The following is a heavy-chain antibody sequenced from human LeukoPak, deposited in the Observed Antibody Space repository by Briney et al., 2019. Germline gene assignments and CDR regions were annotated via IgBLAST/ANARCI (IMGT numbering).Heavy chain of an antibody. Sequence: ASVKVSCKASGYIFNDYYMHWVRQAPGQGLEWMGGINPNSGFTNYAQKFQGRVSMTRDMSISTAYMELSSLRSDDTAVYYCARDKSTTVRFLQYYWGQGTLVTVSS. CDR3: ARDKSTTVRFLQYY. D-gene: IGHD3-3*01. CDR1: GYIFNDYY. J-gene: IGHJ4*02. CDR2: INPNSGFT. V-gene: IGHV1-2*02.